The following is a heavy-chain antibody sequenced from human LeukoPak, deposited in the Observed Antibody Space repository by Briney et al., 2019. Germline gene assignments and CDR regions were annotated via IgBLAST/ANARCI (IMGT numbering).Heavy chain of an antibody. Sequence: GASVTVSFTASGYTFTSYGISWVRQAPGQGLEWMGWISAYNGNTNYAQKLQGRVTMTTDTSTSTAYMELRSLRSDDTAVYYCARGPHEGITMIVVDYGMDVWGQGTTVTVSS. CDR1: GYTFTSYG. V-gene: IGHV1-18*01. CDR3: ARGPHEGITMIVVDYGMDV. D-gene: IGHD3-22*01. CDR2: ISAYNGNT. J-gene: IGHJ6*02.